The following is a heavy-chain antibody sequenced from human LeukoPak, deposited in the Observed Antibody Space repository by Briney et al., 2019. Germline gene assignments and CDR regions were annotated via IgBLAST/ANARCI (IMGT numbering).Heavy chain of an antibody. Sequence: GGSLRLSCAASGFTFSSYAMSWVRQAPGKGLEWVSAISGSGGSTYYADSVKGRLTISRDNSKNTLYLQMNSLRAEDTAVYFCAKNLWGSEAYSWFFDLWGRGTLVTVSS. J-gene: IGHJ2*01. CDR2: ISGSGGST. V-gene: IGHV3-23*01. CDR3: AKNLWGSEAYSWFFDL. CDR1: GFTFSSYA. D-gene: IGHD3-16*01.